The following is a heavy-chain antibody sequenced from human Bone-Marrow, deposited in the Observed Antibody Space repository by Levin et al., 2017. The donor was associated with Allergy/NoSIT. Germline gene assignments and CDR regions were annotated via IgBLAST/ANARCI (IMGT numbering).Heavy chain of an antibody. CDR2: IGSAGDT. CDR3: ARALGSNSDY. CDR1: GFSVSTDD. Sequence: GESLKIYCAASGFSVSTDDMHWVRQAAGKRLEWVSSIGSAGDTYYPDSVKGRFTISRENAKNSLYLQMNSLRAGDTAVYYCARALGSNSDYWGQGTLVIVSS. J-gene: IGHJ4*02. D-gene: IGHD4-11*01. V-gene: IGHV3-13*01.